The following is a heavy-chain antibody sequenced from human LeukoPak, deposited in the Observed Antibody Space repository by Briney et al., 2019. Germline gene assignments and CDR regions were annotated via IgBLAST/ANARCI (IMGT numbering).Heavy chain of an antibody. CDR1: GYTFTDYS. D-gene: IGHD1-1*01. CDR3: AILNSDRV. Sequence: PAASVKVSCKASGYTFTDYSVHWVRQAPGQGPEWMGSIDPKSGGTSYAQKFQGRVTMTRDTSITTAYMDLISLISDDAAVYYCAILNSDRVWGQGTLVTISS. V-gene: IGHV1-2*02. J-gene: IGHJ4*02. CDR2: IDPKSGGT.